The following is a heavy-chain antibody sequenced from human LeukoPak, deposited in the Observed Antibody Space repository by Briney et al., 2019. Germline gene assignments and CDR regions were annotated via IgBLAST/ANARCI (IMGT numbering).Heavy chain of an antibody. CDR2: ITSSGSTI. CDR3: ARGGSSRIDDAFDI. J-gene: IGHJ3*02. D-gene: IGHD6-13*01. CDR1: GFTLSSYE. Sequence: PGGSLRLSCAASGFTLSSYEMNWVRQAPGKGLEWVSYITSSGSTIYYADSVKGRFTISRDNAKNSLYLQMNSLRAEDTAVYYCARGGSSRIDDAFDIWGQGTMVIVSS. V-gene: IGHV3-48*03.